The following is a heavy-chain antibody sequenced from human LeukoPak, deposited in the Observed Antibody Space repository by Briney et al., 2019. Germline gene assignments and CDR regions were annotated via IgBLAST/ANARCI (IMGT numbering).Heavy chain of an antibody. V-gene: IGHV3-23*01. Sequence: GGSLRLSCGASGFTFNSYAVSWVRQAPGKGLEGVSAISGSGGGTYYADSVKGRFTISRDNSKNPVYLQMNSLSTEDTAVYYCAKTTTGYSSGRYPGWPVDCWGQGTLVTVSS. CDR3: AKTTTGYSSGRYPGWPVDC. CDR2: ISGSGGGT. J-gene: IGHJ4*02. CDR1: GFTFNSYA. D-gene: IGHD6-19*01.